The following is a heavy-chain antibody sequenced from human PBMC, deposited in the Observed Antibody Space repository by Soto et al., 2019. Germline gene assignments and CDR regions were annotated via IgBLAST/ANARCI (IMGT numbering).Heavy chain of an antibody. J-gene: IGHJ4*02. D-gene: IGHD6-13*01. CDR3: AKNSSTWYPH. CDR1: GFTFSNYA. V-gene: IGHV3-23*01. Sequence: EVQLLESGGGLVQPGGSLRLSCAASGFTFSNYAMTWVRQAPGKGLEWVSATSGSASSTSYADSVKGRFTISRDNSKNTLYLQMNSLRAEDTAVYYCAKNSSTWYPHWGQGILVTVSS. CDR2: TSGSASST.